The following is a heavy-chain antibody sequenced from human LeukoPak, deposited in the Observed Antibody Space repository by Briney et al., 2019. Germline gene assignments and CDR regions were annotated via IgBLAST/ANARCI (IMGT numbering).Heavy chain of an antibody. CDR2: INSDGSST. J-gene: IGHJ6*03. V-gene: IGHV3-74*01. CDR3: ARGSRLTIFGVVTIPYYYYYMDV. D-gene: IGHD3-3*01. Sequence: PGRSLRLSCAASGFTFSSYWMHWVRQAPGKGLVWVSRINSDGSSTSYADSVKGRFTISRDNAKNTLYLQMNSLRAEDTAVYYCARGSRLTIFGVVTIPYYYYYMDVWGKGTTVTVSS. CDR1: GFTFSSYW.